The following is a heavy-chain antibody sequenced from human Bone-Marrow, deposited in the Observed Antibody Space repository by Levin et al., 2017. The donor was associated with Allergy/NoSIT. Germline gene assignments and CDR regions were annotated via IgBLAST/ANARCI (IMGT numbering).Heavy chain of an antibody. CDR2: ISYDGSNK. V-gene: IGHV3-30*04. CDR3: ASSPVRYYYYGMDV. J-gene: IGHJ6*02. Sequence: GESLKISCAASGFTFSSYAMHWVRQAPGKGLEWVAVISYDGSNKYYADSVKGRFTISRDNSKNTLYLQMNSLRAEDTAVYYCASSPVRYYYYGMDVWGLGTTVTVSS. CDR1: GFTFSSYA.